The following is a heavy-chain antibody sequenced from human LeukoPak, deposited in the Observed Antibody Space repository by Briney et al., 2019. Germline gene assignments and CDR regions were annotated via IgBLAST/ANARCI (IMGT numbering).Heavy chain of an antibody. Sequence: ASVKVSCKASGYTFTSYYMHWVRQAPGQGLEWMGIINPSGGSTSYAQKFQGRVTITADESTSTAYMELSSLRSEDTAVYYCARDRGGNWNYDFDYWGQGTLVTVSS. D-gene: IGHD1-7*01. CDR3: ARDRGGNWNYDFDY. J-gene: IGHJ4*02. V-gene: IGHV1-46*01. CDR1: GYTFTSYY. CDR2: INPSGGST.